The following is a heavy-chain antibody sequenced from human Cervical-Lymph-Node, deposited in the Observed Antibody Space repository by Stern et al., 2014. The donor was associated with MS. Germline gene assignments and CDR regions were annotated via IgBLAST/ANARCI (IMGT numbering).Heavy chain of an antibody. CDR1: GFTFTSSA. V-gene: IGHV1-58*01. D-gene: IGHD6-19*01. J-gene: IGHJ6*02. CDR2: IVVGSGNT. CDR3: AADTISGWYAFRSYYYYYGMDV. Sequence: VQLVESGPEVKKPGTSVKVSCKASGFTFTSSAVQWVRQARGQRLEWIGWIVVGSGNTNYAQKFQERVTITRDMSTSTAYMELSSLRSEDTAVYYCAADTISGWYAFRSYYYYYGMDVWGQGTTVTVSS.